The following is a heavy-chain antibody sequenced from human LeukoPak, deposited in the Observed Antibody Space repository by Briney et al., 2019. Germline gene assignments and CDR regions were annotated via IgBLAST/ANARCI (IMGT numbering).Heavy chain of an antibody. CDR3: ATPQARGWNGFDFDY. CDR1: GYTFTGYY. D-gene: IGHD1-1*01. Sequence: ASVKVSCKASGYTFTGYYMHWVRQAPGQGLEWMGWINPNSGGINYAQKFQGRVTMTRDTSISTAYMELSRLRSDDTAVYYCATPQARGWNGFDFDYWGQGTLVTVSS. J-gene: IGHJ4*02. CDR2: INPNSGGI. V-gene: IGHV1-2*02.